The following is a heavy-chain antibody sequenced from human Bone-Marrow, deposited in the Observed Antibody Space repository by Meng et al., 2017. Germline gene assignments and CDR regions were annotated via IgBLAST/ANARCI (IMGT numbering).Heavy chain of an antibody. CDR1: GYTFTSYD. CDR2: MNPNSGNT. CDR3: ARERGDSRGFDY. Sequence: ASVKVSCKASGYTFTSYDINWVRQATGQGLEWMGWMNPNSGNTGYAQKFQGRVTVTSDTSINTVYMELYRLRSDDAAVYYCARERGDSRGFDYWAQGTLVTVSS. J-gene: IGHJ4*02. V-gene: IGHV1-8*01. D-gene: IGHD3-22*01.